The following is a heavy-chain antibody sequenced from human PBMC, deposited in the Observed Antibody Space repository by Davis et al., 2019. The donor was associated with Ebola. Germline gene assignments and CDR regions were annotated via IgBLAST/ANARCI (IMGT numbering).Heavy chain of an antibody. CDR1: GFTFSSYA. CDR2: ISYDGSNK. D-gene: IGHD5-18*01. V-gene: IGHV3-30*04. Sequence: GGSLRLSCAASGFTFSSYAMHWVRQAPGKGLEWVAVISYDGSNKYYADSVKGRFTISRDNSKNTLYLQMNSLRAEDTAVYYCAKGGIQLWDALDYWGQGTLVTVSS. CDR3: AKGGIQLWDALDY. J-gene: IGHJ4*02.